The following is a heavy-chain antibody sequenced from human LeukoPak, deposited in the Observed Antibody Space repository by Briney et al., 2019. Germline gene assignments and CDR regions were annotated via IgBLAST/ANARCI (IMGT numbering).Heavy chain of an antibody. CDR3: ARGLLGGDYDY. CDR2: MNPNSGNT. CDR1: GYSFTNYD. V-gene: IGHV1-8*03. J-gene: IGHJ4*02. D-gene: IGHD4-17*01. Sequence: ASVKVSCKASGYSFTNYDIVWVRQATGQGLEWMGWMNPNSGNTDYAQKFQGRVTITRNTSTSTAYMELSSLRSEDTAVYYCARGLLGGDYDYWGQGTPVTVSS.